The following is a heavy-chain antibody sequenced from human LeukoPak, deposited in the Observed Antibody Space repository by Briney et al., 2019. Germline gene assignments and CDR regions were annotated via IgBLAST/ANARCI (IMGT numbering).Heavy chain of an antibody. J-gene: IGHJ4*02. CDR3: AKRGDYGSGSLPGY. V-gene: IGHV3-23*01. Sequence: GSLRLSCAASGFTFSSYAMSRVRQAPGKGLEWVSAISGSGGSTYYADSVKGRFTISRDNSKNTLYLQMNSLRAEDTAVYYCAKRGDYGSGSLPGYWGQGTLITVSS. D-gene: IGHD3-10*01. CDR2: ISGSGGST. CDR1: GFTFSSYA.